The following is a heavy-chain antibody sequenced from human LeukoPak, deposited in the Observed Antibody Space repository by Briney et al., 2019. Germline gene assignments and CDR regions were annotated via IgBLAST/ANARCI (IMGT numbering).Heavy chain of an antibody. D-gene: IGHD3-10*01. CDR1: GFTFSSYA. J-gene: IGHJ3*02. Sequence: PGGSLRLSCAASGFTFSSYAMHWVRQAPGKGLEWVAVISYDGSNKYYADSVKGRFTISRDNSKNTLYLQMNSLRAEDTAVYYCAKDSGIKGAVIWGQGTMVAVSS. V-gene: IGHV3-30-3*01. CDR2: ISYDGSNK. CDR3: AKDSGIKGAVI.